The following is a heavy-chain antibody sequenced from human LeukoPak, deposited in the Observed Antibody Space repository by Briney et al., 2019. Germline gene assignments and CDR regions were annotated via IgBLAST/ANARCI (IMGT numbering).Heavy chain of an antibody. CDR1: GGSISSGGYY. CDR2: IYYSGST. D-gene: IGHD3-22*01. J-gene: IGHJ4*02. V-gene: IGHV4-39*02. CDR3: ARDSSGYYYFNY. Sequence: PSETLSLTCTVSGGSISSGGYYWGWIRQPPGKGLEWIGSIYYSGSTYYNPSLKSRITISVDTSKNQFSLKLSSVTAADTAVYYCARDSSGYYYFNYWGQGTRVTVSS.